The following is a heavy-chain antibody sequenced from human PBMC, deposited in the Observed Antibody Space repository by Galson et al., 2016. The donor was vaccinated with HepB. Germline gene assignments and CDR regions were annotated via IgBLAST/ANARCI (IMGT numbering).Heavy chain of an antibody. J-gene: IGHJ2*01. V-gene: IGHV3-23*01. Sequence: SLRLSCAASGFIFSTYAMNWVRQAPGKGLEWVSTISGSGSGTKYTDPLKGRFTISIDNFKNTLYLQMNSLRPEDTAVYYCATELGFNWGSCWSIDLWGRGTLVTVSS. D-gene: IGHD7-27*01. CDR2: ISGSGSGT. CDR3: ATELGFNWGSCWSIDL. CDR1: GFIFSTYA.